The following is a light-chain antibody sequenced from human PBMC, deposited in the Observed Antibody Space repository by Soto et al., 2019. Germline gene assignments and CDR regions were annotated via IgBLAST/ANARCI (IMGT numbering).Light chain of an antibody. V-gene: IGKV4-1*01. J-gene: IGKJ4*01. Sequence: DIVRTQSPDSLAVSPCERATIDCKASQSILYSSNNKKYLAWYQQKPGQPPKLLIYWASTRESGVPERFSGSGSATDFTLTISSLQAEDLEVYYCQQYYTNPLPFGGGTKLDI. CDR2: WAS. CDR1: QSILYSSNNKKY. CDR3: QQYYTNPLP.